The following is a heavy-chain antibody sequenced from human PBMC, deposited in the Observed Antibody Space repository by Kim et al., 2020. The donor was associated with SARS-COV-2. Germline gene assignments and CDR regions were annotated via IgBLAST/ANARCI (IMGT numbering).Heavy chain of an antibody. V-gene: IGHV3-72*01. CDR1: GFTFSDHY. J-gene: IGHJ6*02. D-gene: IGHD2-15*01. CDR2: IFNRRMGYTT. CDR3: SDLGSALGLDV. Sequence: GGSLRLSCVGSGFTFSDHYMDWVRQAPGKGPEWIGRIFNRRMGYTTLYAASVIGRFTISRDDSKNSVFLEMTSLKSDDSAVYYCSDLGSALGLDVWGQGTTVTVSS.